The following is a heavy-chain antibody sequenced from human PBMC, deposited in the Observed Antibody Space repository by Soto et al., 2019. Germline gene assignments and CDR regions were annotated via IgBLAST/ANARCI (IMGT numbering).Heavy chain of an antibody. CDR2: ISGSGTST. V-gene: IGHV3-23*01. D-gene: IGHD2-21*01. CDR1: GFAFSMYA. CDR3: ASTYSTNCYADY. Sequence: GGSLRLSCAASGFAFSMYAMTWVRQAPGKGLEWVSAISGSGTSTYYADSVKGRFTISRDNAKNMLYLQMNSLRAEDTAVYYCASTYSTNCYADYWGRGTLVTVSS. J-gene: IGHJ4*02.